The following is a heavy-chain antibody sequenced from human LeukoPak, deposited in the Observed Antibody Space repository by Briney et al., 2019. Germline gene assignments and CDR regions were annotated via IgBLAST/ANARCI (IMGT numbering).Heavy chain of an antibody. V-gene: IGHV4-59*02. D-gene: IGHD6-19*01. J-gene: IGHJ4*02. CDR2: IRDIGST. Sequence: SQTLSPTCSVSGGSVSSYYWSWIRHSPRKGMEWLGYIRDIGSTNYNPSLKGRVPLSVDPSKKQFSLKLRSVTSADTAAHYFAIGGQWSKFYFDNWRQATLASVCS. CDR3: AIGGQWSKFYFDN. CDR1: GGSVSSYY.